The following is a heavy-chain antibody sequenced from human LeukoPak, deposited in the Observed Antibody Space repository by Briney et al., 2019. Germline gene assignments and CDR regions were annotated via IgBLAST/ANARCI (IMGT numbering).Heavy chain of an antibody. Sequence: PSETLSLTCTVSGGSISSSSYYWGWIRQPPGKGLEWNGSIYYSGSTYYNPSLKSRVTISVDTSKNQFSLKLSSVTAADTAVYYCATSERWFDPWGQGTPVTVSS. CDR1: GGSISSSSYY. CDR3: ATSERWFDP. J-gene: IGHJ5*02. V-gene: IGHV4-39*01. CDR2: IYYSGST.